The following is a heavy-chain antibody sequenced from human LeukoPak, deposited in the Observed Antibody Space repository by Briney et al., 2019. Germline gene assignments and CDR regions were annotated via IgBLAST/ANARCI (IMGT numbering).Heavy chain of an antibody. CDR3: AKPTHFSWFDP. CDR2: IKQDGSEK. D-gene: IGHD3-3*02. J-gene: IGHJ5*02. V-gene: IGHV3-7*01. Sequence: GGSLRLSCAAPGFTFSSYWMSWVRQAPGKGLEWVANIKQDGSEKYYVDSVKGRFTISRDNAKNSLYLQMNSLRAEDTAVYYCAKPTHFSWFDPWGQGTLVTVSS. CDR1: GFTFSSYW.